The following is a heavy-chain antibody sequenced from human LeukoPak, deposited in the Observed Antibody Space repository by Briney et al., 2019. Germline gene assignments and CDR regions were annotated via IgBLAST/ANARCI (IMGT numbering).Heavy chain of an antibody. Sequence: ASVKVSCKASGYTFTGYYMHWVRQAPGQGLEWMGWINPNSGGTNYAQKCQGRVTMTRDTSISTAYMELSRLRSDDTAVYYCASFERGKLVPYWGQGTLVTVSS. V-gene: IGHV1-2*02. D-gene: IGHD6-13*01. CDR2: INPNSGGT. CDR1: GYTFTGYY. CDR3: ASFERGKLVPY. J-gene: IGHJ4*02.